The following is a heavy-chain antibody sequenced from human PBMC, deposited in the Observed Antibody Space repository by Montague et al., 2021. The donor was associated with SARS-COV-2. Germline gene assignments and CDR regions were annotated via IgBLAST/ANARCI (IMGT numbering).Heavy chain of an antibody. CDR3: VSSLPGNQFQFGY. J-gene: IGHJ4*02. CDR1: GGSITSGGYY. V-gene: IGHV4-31*03. CDR2: LYYNGMT. D-gene: IGHD1-14*01. Sequence: TLSLTCSVSGGSITSGGYYWTWIRQRPGGDLEWLGYLYYNGMTHYSPSLKSRASLSLDTSKNQFSLKLTSATATDSALYFCVSSLPGNQFQFGYWGQGALVTVSS.